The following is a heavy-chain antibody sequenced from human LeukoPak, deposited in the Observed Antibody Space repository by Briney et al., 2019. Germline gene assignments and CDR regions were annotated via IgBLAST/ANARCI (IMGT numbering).Heavy chain of an antibody. Sequence: PGTSLRLSCTAPGFTFSSYAIHWIRQAPGKGLEWVALVWHDGSNRYYSEAVKGRFTISRDDSKNTVYLQINCLRAEDTAVYYCARELFGSGSCPDYWGQGTRVTVSS. CDR3: ARELFGSGSCPDY. CDR2: VWHDGSNR. J-gene: IGHJ4*02. V-gene: IGHV3-33*01. CDR1: GFTFSSYA. D-gene: IGHD3-10*01.